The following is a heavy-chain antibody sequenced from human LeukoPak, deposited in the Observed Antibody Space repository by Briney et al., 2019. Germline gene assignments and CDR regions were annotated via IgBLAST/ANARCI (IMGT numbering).Heavy chain of an antibody. D-gene: IGHD5-18*01. V-gene: IGHV3-21*01. J-gene: IGHJ3*02. CDR1: GFFFSTYV. CDR2: ISSSSSYI. CDR3: ARDPGYSYGYVRAFDI. Sequence: PGGSLRLSCAASGFFFSTYVMTWVRQAPGKGLEWVSSISSSSSYIYYADSVKGRFTISRDNAKNSLYLQMNSLRAEDTAVYYCARDPGYSYGYVRAFDIWGQGTMVTVSS.